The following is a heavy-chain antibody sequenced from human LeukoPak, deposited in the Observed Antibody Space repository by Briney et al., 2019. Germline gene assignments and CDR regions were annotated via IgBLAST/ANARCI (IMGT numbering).Heavy chain of an antibody. Sequence: PGGSLRLACAVSGFTFSSYAMSWVRQPPGKGLEWVSAISGSGGSTYYADSVKGRFTISRDKSKNTLYLQMNSLRAEDTAVYYCAKHRVSTAMVYYFDCGGQGTLVTVYS. V-gene: IGHV3-23*01. D-gene: IGHD5-18*01. CDR3: AKHRVSTAMVYYFDC. CDR2: ISGSGGST. J-gene: IGHJ4*02. CDR1: GFTFSSYA.